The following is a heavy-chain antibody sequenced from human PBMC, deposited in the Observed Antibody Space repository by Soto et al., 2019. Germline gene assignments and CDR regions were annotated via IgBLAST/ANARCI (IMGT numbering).Heavy chain of an antibody. CDR2: IYYSGST. V-gene: IGHV4-31*03. D-gene: IGHD2-15*01. J-gene: IGHJ6*02. CDR3: ARDGGIDIVFRRRYGMDV. Sequence: QVQLQESGPGLVKPSQTLSLTCTVSGGSISSGGYYWSWIRQHPGKGLEWIGYIYYSGSTYYNPSLTSRVTISVDTSKNQFSRKRSSVTAADTAVYYCARDGGIDIVFRRRYGMDVWGQGTTVTVSS. CDR1: GGSISSGGYY.